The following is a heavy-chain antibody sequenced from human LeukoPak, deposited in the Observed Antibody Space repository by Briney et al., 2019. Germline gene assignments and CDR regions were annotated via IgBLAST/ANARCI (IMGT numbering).Heavy chain of an antibody. CDR2: ITGTISSI. J-gene: IGHJ4*02. CDR3: ARTGLGLYSFDY. CDR1: GFTFSSYS. V-gene: IGHV3-48*01. Sequence: GGSLRLSCAASGFTFSSYSMNWVRQAPGKGLECVSYITGTISSIHHADSVKGRFTISRDNAKNSVYLQMNGLRLEDTAVYYCARTGLGLYSFDYWGQGIQVTISS. D-gene: IGHD3/OR15-3a*01.